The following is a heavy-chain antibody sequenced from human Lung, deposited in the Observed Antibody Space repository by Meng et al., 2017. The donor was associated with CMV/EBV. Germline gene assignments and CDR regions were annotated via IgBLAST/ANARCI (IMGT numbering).Heavy chain of an antibody. CDR1: GYTFGIFG. V-gene: IGHV1-18*01. D-gene: IGHD4-17*01. CDR2: ISAENGNT. J-gene: IGHJ4*02. CDR3: ARAGAAVTTHLDF. Sequence: QVQLVQSGAELQKPGVSVMVSCKASGYTFGIFGITWVRQAPGQGLEWVGWISAENGNTNYAQKFQGRVTLTTDTSTKTAYMDLRGLRSDDSAVYYCARAGAAVTTHLDFWGRGTLVTVSS.